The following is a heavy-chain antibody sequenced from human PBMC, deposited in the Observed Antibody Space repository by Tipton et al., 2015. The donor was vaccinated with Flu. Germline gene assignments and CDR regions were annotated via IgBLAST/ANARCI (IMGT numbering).Heavy chain of an antibody. J-gene: IGHJ2*01. V-gene: IGHV3-64*02. D-gene: IGHD5-24*01. Sequence: GSLRLSCAASEFTFSSFGMYWVRQAPGKGLEYVSAISSNGDNTYYADSVKGRFTISRDNSKNTLYLQLGSLRPEDMAVYYCGRAKVRDGLNVMGHFDLWGRGTLVTVSS. CDR2: ISSNGDNT. CDR3: GRAKVRDGLNVMGHFDL. CDR1: EFTFSSFG.